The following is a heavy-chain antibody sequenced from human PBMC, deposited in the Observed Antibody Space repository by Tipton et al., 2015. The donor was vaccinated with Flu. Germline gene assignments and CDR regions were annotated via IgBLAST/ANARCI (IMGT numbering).Heavy chain of an antibody. CDR3: ARGFIRLCDY. CDR2: ISSSGFTK. Sequence: GSLRLSCPASGFTFSSYEMNWVRQAPGKGLEWVSHISSSGFTKYYADSVKGRFTISRDNAKNSLYLELNSLRAEDTAVYYCARGFIRLCDYWGQGTLVTVSS. V-gene: IGHV3-48*03. D-gene: IGHD3-16*01. CDR1: GFTFSSYE. J-gene: IGHJ4*02.